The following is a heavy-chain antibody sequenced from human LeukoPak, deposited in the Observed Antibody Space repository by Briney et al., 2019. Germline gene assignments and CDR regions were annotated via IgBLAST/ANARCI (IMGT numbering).Heavy chain of an antibody. CDR3: AKVRDWTYDYSNYFDN. Sequence: GGSLRLSCVASGFPFSSYAMSWVRQAPGKGLECVSVISGDGGTTHYADFVKGRFTISRDNSKNTLYLQMTGLRAEDTAVYYCAKVRDWTYDYSNYFDNWGQGTLVTVSS. CDR1: GFPFSSYA. CDR2: ISGDGGTT. D-gene: IGHD4-11*01. V-gene: IGHV3-23*01. J-gene: IGHJ4*02.